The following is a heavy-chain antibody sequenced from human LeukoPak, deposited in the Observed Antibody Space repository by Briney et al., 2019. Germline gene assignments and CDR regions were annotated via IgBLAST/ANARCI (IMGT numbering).Heavy chain of an antibody. Sequence: ASVKVSCKASGYTFTSYYIQWVRQAPGQGLEWMGIINPSGGSTTYAQKFQGRVTMTRDTSTSTVYMELSSLRSEDTAVYHCARSSNWNRFDYWGQGTLVTVSS. D-gene: IGHD1-1*01. V-gene: IGHV1-46*01. CDR2: INPSGGST. J-gene: IGHJ4*02. CDR1: GYTFTSYY. CDR3: ARSSNWNRFDY.